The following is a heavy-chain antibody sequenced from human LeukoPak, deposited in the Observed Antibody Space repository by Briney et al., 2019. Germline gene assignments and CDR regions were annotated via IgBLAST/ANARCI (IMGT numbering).Heavy chain of an antibody. V-gene: IGHV3-23*01. Sequence: TGGSLRLSCAASGFTFSSYAMSWVRQAPGKGLEWVSAISGSGGSTYYADSVKGRFTISRDNSKNTLYLQMNSLRAEDTAVYYCAKDPVQAQSGYSSGWYFVNYFDYWGQGTLVTVSS. CDR3: AKDPVQAQSGYSSGWYFVNYFDY. J-gene: IGHJ4*02. CDR1: GFTFSSYA. D-gene: IGHD6-19*01. CDR2: ISGSGGST.